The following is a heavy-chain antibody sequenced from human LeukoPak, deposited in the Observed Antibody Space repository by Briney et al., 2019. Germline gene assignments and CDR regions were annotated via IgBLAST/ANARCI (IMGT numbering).Heavy chain of an antibody. D-gene: IGHD6-19*01. CDR3: ARDGGGAVASFDY. J-gene: IGHJ4*02. Sequence: SETLSLTCAVSGGSISSGNWWTWVRQPPGKGLEWIGEIYHSGSTNYNPSLKSRVTISVDKSKNQFSLKLSSVTAADTAVYYCARDGGGAVASFDYWGQGTLVTVSS. CDR2: IYHSGST. V-gene: IGHV4-4*02. CDR1: GGSISSGNW.